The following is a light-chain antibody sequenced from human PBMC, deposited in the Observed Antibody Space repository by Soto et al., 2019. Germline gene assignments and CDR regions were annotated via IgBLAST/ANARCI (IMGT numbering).Light chain of an antibody. Sequence: EIVFTQSAGTLSLSQGERATLSCRASQSVSSNYLAWYQQKPVQAPRLLIYGASSRATGIPDRFSGSGSGTDFTLAISSLPPEDSATYYCLQDIIYPWPVGPGTKV. CDR1: QSVSSNY. CDR2: GAS. J-gene: IGKJ1*01. CDR3: LQDIIYPWP. V-gene: IGKV3-20*01.